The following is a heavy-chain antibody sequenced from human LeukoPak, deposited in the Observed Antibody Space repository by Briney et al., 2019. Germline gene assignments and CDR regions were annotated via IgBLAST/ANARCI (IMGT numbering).Heavy chain of an antibody. CDR3: ARGRRGSYFQDY. Sequence: PSETLSLTCTVSGDSISSSNSYWGWIRQPPGKGLEWIGSMWFGGTTSYDPSLKSRVTISIDPSKNQFSLKLSSVTAADTALYYCARGRRGSYFQDYWGQGTLVTVSS. CDR1: GDSISSSNSY. V-gene: IGHV4-39*07. D-gene: IGHD1-26*01. J-gene: IGHJ4*02. CDR2: MWFGGTT.